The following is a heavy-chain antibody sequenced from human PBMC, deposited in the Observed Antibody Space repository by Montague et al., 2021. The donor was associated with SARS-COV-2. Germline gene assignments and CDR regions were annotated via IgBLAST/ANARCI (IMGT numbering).Heavy chain of an antibody. V-gene: IGHV3-30*04. CDR3: ARDGIYYDFWSGYSPRDFGSETSSYYYYYMDV. CDR2: ISYDGSNK. CDR1: GFTFSSYA. J-gene: IGHJ6*03. Sequence: SLRLSCSASGFTFSSYAMHWVRQAPGKGLEWVAVISYDGSNKYYXDSVKGRFTISRDNSKNTLYLQMNSLRAEDTAVYYCARDGIYYDFWSGYSPRDFGSETSSYYYYYMDVWGKGTTVTVSS. D-gene: IGHD3-3*01.